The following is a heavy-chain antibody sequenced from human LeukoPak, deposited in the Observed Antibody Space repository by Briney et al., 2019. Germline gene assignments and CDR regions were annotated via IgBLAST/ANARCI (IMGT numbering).Heavy chain of an antibody. CDR1: GFTFSSYA. CDR2: ISGSGGST. Sequence: GGSLRLSCAASGFTFSSYAMSWVRQAPGKGLEWVSAISGSGGSTYYADSVRGRFTISRDNSKNTLYLQMNSLRAEDTAVYYCAKGGSGWYYFDYWGQGTLVTVSS. CDR3: AKGGSGWYYFDY. V-gene: IGHV3-23*01. J-gene: IGHJ4*02. D-gene: IGHD6-19*01.